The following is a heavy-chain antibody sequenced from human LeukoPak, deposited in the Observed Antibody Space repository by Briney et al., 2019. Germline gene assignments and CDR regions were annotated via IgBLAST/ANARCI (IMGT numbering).Heavy chain of an antibody. J-gene: IGHJ3*02. D-gene: IGHD2-2*01. V-gene: IGHV3-23*01. CDR3: AKDPRFSYCSSTTCAYTFDI. CDR1: GFTFSSYA. CDR2: ISGSGGNT. Sequence: GGSLRLSCAASGFTFSSYAMSWVRQAPGKGLEWISTISGSGGNTNHADSVKGRFTISRDNSKNTLYLQMNSLRAEDTAVYYCAKDPRFSYCSSTTCAYTFDIWGQGTMVTVSS.